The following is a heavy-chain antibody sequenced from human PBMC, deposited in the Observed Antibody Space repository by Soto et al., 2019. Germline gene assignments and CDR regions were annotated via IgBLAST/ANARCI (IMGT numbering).Heavy chain of an antibody. J-gene: IGHJ6*03. D-gene: IGHD6-19*01. CDR1: AVSLSNGKVG. Sequence: APTLVKATYRVTLSFTVAAVSLSNGKVGVSWIRQPPGKALEWLAHIFSNDEKSYRTSLKSRLTISEDTSKSQVVLTMTNVDPVDTATYYCARILFGRSVAGGYFYMDVWGKGTTVTVSS. CDR2: IFSNDEK. V-gene: IGHV2-26*01. CDR3: ARILFGRSVAGGYFYMDV.